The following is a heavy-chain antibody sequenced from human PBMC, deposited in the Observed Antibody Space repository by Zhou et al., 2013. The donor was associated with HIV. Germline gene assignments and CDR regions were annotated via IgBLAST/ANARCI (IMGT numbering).Heavy chain of an antibody. CDR3: ARGRRAAATVLSPFDY. Sequence: VQLRQWGAGLLKPSETLSLTCALYGGSFSEYSWGWIRQTPGKGLAWIGHIDRGGSASYHPSLKSRVIISVDTSKNQFSLKLTSVTAADTAVYYCARGRRAAATVLSPFDYWGQGTLVTVSS. V-gene: IGHV4-34*01. CDR1: GGSFSEYS. D-gene: IGHD2-15*01. CDR2: IDRGGSA. J-gene: IGHJ4*02.